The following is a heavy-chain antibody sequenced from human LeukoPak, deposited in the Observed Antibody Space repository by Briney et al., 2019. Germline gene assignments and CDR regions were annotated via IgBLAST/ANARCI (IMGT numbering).Heavy chain of an antibody. V-gene: IGHV4-31*03. CDR1: GASFNTGDYY. CDR2: IYNSGST. J-gene: IGHJ4*02. Sequence: PSQTLSLTCIVSGASFNTGDYYWNWIRQHPAKGLEWIGYIYNSGSTYYNPSLKSRVTISVDTSKNHFSLRLTSVTAADSAVYYCARGAPPDSWGQGTLVTVS. CDR3: ARGAPPDS.